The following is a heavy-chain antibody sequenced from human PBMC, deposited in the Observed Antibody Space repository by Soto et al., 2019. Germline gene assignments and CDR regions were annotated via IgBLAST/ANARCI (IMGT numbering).Heavy chain of an antibody. Sequence: GGSLRLSCAASGFSFSSYEMNWVRQAPGKGLEWVSYISSSGNTIYYTDSVKGRFTISRDNAKNSLYLQMNSLRAEDTAVYYYMRKLLYCSTTRYYGRGFDPWGQGTLVTVS. D-gene: IGHD2-2*01. V-gene: IGHV3-48*03. CDR2: ISSSGNTI. CDR1: GFSFSSYE. J-gene: IGHJ5*02. CDR3: MRKLLYCSTTRYYGRGFDP.